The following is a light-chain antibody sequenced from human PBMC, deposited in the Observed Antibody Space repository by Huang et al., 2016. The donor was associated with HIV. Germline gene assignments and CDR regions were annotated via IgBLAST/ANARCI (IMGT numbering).Light chain of an antibody. J-gene: IGKJ4*01. CDR2: GAS. V-gene: IGKV3-20*01. CDR1: ENVSKNY. Sequence: EIVLTQSPGTLSLSPGESATLSCRASENVSKNYLVWYQKKPGQPPRLLIYGASSRAAGIPDRFSGSGSGTDFTLTITRLEPEDFAVYYCQQYGTSPRTFGGGTRVEI. CDR3: QQYGTSPRT.